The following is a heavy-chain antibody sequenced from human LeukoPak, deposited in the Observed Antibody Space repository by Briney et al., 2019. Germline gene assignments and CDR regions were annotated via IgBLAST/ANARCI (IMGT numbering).Heavy chain of an antibody. CDR1: GFTFSSYA. D-gene: IGHD4-23*01. Sequence: PGGSLRLSCAASGFTFSSYAMSWVRQAPGKGLKWVSAISGSGGSTYYADSVKGRFTISRDNSKNTLYLQMNSLRAEDTAVYYCANSLDYGGKKYFDYWGQGTLVTVSS. CDR2: ISGSGGST. CDR3: ANSLDYGGKKYFDY. J-gene: IGHJ4*02. V-gene: IGHV3-23*01.